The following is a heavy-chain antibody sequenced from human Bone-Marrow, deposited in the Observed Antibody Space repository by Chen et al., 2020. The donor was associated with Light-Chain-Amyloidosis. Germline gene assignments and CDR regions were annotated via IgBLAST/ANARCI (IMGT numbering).Heavy chain of an antibody. CDR3: ARDLGPRYCGGNDCTHC. V-gene: IGHV3-74*01. Sequence: QLVESGGGLVQPGGSLRLSCAASGFSFSNYWMYWVRQAPGKGLVWVSRINSDGSSTSYADSVKGRFTISRDNAKNTLYLQMNSLRVEDTAVYYCARDLGPRYCGGNDCTHCWGQGTLVTVS. CDR2: INSDGSST. J-gene: IGHJ4*02. D-gene: IGHD2-21*01. CDR1: GFSFSNYW.